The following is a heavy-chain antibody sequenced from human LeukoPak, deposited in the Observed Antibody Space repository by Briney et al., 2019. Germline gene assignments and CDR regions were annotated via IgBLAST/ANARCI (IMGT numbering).Heavy chain of an antibody. J-gene: IGHJ4*02. D-gene: IGHD6-13*01. CDR1: GGSVTSTNW. CDR3: ARVPAAGTGPDY. Sequence: SETLSLTCDVSGGSVTSTNWWTWFRQPPGKGLEWIGEVHLDGRTNYNPSLKSRLVMSADLPENHISLKLTSVTAADTAVYYCARVPAAGTGPDYWGQGTLVTVSS. CDR2: VHLDGRT. V-gene: IGHV4-4*02.